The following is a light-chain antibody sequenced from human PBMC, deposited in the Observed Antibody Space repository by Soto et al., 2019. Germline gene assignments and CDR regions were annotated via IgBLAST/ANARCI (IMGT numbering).Light chain of an antibody. CDR3: QHYGNSRT. J-gene: IGKJ1*01. CDR2: GAS. CDR1: QTVSSY. V-gene: IGKV3-20*01. Sequence: EIVLTQSPGTLSLSAGERVTLSCRASQTVSSYLAWYQQKPGQAPRLLIYGASNRATGIPDRFSGSGSGTDFTLTISRLEPEDFAVYYCQHYGNSRTFGQGTKVDIK.